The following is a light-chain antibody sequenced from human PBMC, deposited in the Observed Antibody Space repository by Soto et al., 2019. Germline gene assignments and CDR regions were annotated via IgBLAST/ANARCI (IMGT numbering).Light chain of an antibody. J-gene: IGKJ4*01. V-gene: IGKV3-15*01. CDR2: ATS. CDR1: QSVNTN. Sequence: EVVMTQSPATLSVSPGERVTLSCRASQSVNTNLAWFQQRPGQAPRLLIYATSTRATGIPARFSGSGSGTEFTLTISSLQSEDFAVYYCQQYGSSSLTFGGGTKVEIK. CDR3: QQYGSSSLT.